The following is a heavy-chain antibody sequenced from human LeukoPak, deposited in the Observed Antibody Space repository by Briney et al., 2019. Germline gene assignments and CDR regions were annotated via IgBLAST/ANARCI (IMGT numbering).Heavy chain of an antibody. J-gene: IGHJ4*02. D-gene: IGHD2-2*01. CDR3: AKGPLRGTAAAIDY. CDR1: GFTFNNYG. V-gene: IGHV3-30*18. Sequence: PGGSLRLSCAASGFTFNNYGMHWVRQAPGKGLEWVAVISYDGRNIQYPDSVKGRFTISRDISTDKLWLQMDSLRTEDTAVYYCAKGPLRGTAAAIDYWGQGTLVTVSS. CDR2: ISYDGRNI.